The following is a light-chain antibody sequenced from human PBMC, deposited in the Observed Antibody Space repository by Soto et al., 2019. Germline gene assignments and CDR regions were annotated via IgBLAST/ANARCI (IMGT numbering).Light chain of an antibody. Sequence: EIVLTQSPGTLSLSPGERATLSCRASQTVSSSYLAWYQRKPGQAPRLLIYGASSRATGIPDRFSGSGSGTDFTLTISRLEPEDFAVYYCQQYGSSRLIIFGQGTRLEIK. J-gene: IGKJ5*01. CDR3: QQYGSSRLII. V-gene: IGKV3-20*01. CDR1: QTVSSSY. CDR2: GAS.